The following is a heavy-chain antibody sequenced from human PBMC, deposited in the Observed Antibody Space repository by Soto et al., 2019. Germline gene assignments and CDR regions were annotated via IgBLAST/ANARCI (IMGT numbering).Heavy chain of an antibody. CDR1: GGSISTHY. D-gene: IGHD2-15*01. CDR3: ARGWVARAPDNRWFDP. CDR2: VYGSGTT. V-gene: IGHV4-4*07. Sequence: QVQLQESGPGLVKPSETLSLFCSVSGGSISTHYWTWIRQPAGKTLEWIGRVYGSGTTNYNPSLKSRVTMSVDTSKNQFSLRLTSVTAADTAVYYCARGWVARAPDNRWFDPWGQGTLVTVSS. J-gene: IGHJ5*02.